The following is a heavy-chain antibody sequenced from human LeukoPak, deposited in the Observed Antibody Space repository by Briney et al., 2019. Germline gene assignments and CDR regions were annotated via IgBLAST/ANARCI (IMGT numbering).Heavy chain of an antibody. Sequence: GGSLRLSCAASGFTFSSYAMHWVRQAPGKGLEWVAVISYDGSNKYYADSVKGRFTISRDNSKNTLYLQMNSLRAEDTAVYYCARAAPDTAYAFDIWGQGTMVTVSS. CDR2: ISYDGSNK. V-gene: IGHV3-30-3*01. CDR3: ARAAPDTAYAFDI. J-gene: IGHJ3*02. CDR1: GFTFSSYA. D-gene: IGHD5-18*01.